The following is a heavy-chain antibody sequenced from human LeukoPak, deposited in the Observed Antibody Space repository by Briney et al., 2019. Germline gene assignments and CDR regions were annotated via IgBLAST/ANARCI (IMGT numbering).Heavy chain of an antibody. CDR1: GYTLTELS. CDR3: ARGARIAAPGYMDV. Sequence: SVKVSCKVSGYTLTELSMHWVRQAPGKGLEWMGGIIPIFGTANYAQKFQGRVTITADESTSTAYMELSSLRSEDTAVYYCARGARIAAPGYMDVWGKGTTVTVSS. CDR2: IIPIFGTA. D-gene: IGHD6-13*01. V-gene: IGHV1-69*13. J-gene: IGHJ6*03.